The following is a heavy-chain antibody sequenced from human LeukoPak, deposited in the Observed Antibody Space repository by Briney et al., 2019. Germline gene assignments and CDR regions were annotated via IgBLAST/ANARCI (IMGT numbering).Heavy chain of an antibody. Sequence: GGSLRLSCTASGFTFRSHWMTWVRQPPGKGLEWVANIKEDGTVKYYVDSVKGRFTISRDNAKNSLYLQMNSLRAEDTAVYYCARLGEGLPYYFDYWGQGTLVTVSS. CDR3: ARLGEGLPYYFDY. D-gene: IGHD3-10*01. CDR2: IKEDGTVK. V-gene: IGHV3-7*03. J-gene: IGHJ4*02. CDR1: GFTFRSHW.